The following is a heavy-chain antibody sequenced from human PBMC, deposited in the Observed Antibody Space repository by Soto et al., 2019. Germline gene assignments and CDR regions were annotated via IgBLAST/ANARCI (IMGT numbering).Heavy chain of an antibody. V-gene: IGHV3-48*02. CDR3: TGEPALGAYYRPSFDS. CDR1: GFNFSLYT. Sequence: PGGSLRLSGAASGFNFSLYTINWVRQAPWRGLEWVSYISGPGITIYYADSVKGRFAISRDNARSSVYLQMDSLRDDDTAVYYCTGEPALGAYYRPSFDSWGQGALVTVSS. CDR2: ISGPGITI. D-gene: IGHD3-16*01. J-gene: IGHJ4*02.